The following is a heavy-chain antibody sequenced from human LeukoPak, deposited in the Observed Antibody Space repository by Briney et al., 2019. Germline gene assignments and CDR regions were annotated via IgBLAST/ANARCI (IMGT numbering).Heavy chain of an antibody. J-gene: IGHJ6*02. CDR3: ARAHSIASYYYGVDV. V-gene: IGHV4-59*12. CDR2: IYYSGST. D-gene: IGHD2/OR15-2a*01. CDR1: GGSISSYY. Sequence: SETLSLTCTVSGGSISSYYWSWIRQPPGKGLEWIGYIYYSGSTNYNPSLKSRVTVSVDTSENQFSLKLSSVTAADTAVYYCARAHSIASYYYGVDVWGQGTTVTVSS.